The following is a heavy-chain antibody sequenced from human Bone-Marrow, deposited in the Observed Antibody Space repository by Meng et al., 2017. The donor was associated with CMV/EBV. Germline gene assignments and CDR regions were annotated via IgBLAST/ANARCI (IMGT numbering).Heavy chain of an antibody. CDR1: GYTFTSYY. V-gene: IGHV1-46*01. CDR2: INPSGGST. CDR3: AREVRSTAIFGVVKIETTDPEYGMDV. J-gene: IGHJ6*02. D-gene: IGHD3-3*01. Sequence: ASVKVSCKASGYTFTSYYMHWVRQAPGQGLEWMGIINPSGGSTSYAQKFQGRVTMTRDTSTSTVYMELSIMRSEDTAVYYCAREVRSTAIFGVVKIETTDPEYGMDVWGQGTTVTVSS.